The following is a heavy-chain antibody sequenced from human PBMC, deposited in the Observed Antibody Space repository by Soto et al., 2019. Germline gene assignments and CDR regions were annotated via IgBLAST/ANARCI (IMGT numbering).Heavy chain of an antibody. V-gene: IGHV1-69*06. Sequence: QVQLVQSGAEVKKPGSSVKISCKASGGTFSSNTINWVRQAAGQGLEWMGGTIPLFGTANYAEKFQGRVTITADKSTNTEYMELSSLRSEDTAVYYCASKAACGGDCYAFDSWGQGTLVTVSS. CDR2: TIPLFGTA. D-gene: IGHD2-21*02. CDR1: GGTFSSNT. CDR3: ASKAACGGDCYAFDS. J-gene: IGHJ4*02.